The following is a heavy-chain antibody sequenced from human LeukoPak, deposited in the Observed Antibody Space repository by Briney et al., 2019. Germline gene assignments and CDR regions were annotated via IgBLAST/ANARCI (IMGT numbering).Heavy chain of an antibody. D-gene: IGHD4-17*01. J-gene: IGHJ4*02. V-gene: IGHV1-69*13. CDR2: IIPILGTA. CDR3: ARGPDYGDYFDY. CDR1: GGTFSSYA. Sequence: ASVKVSCRASGGTFSSYAISWVRQAPGQGLEWMGGIIPILGTANYAQKFQGRVTITADESTSTAYMELSSLRSEDTAVYYCARGPDYGDYFDYWGQGTLVTVSS.